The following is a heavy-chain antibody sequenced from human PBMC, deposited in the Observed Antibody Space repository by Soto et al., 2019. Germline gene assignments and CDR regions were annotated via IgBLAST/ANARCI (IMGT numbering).Heavy chain of an antibody. CDR2: FDPEDGET. CDR3: ATYPQRIAVAGTTFDY. Sequence: GASVKVSCKVSGYTLTELSMHWVRQAPGKGLEWMGGFDPEDGETIYAQKFQGRVTMTEDTSTDTAYMELSSLRSEDTAVYYCATYPQRIAVAGTTFDYWGQGTLVTVSS. J-gene: IGHJ4*02. CDR1: GYTLTELS. D-gene: IGHD6-19*01. V-gene: IGHV1-24*01.